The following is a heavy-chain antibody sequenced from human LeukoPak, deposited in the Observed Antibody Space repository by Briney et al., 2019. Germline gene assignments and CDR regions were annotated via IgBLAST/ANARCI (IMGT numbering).Heavy chain of an antibody. D-gene: IGHD4-17*01. CDR3: ARDLRPYYYYYMDV. Sequence: GGSLRLSCAASGFTFSSYGMHWVRQAPGKGLEWVAFIRYDGSNKYYADSVKGRFTISRDNSKNSLYLQMNSLRAEDTALYYCARDLRPYYYYYMDVWGKGTTVTVSS. V-gene: IGHV3-30*02. J-gene: IGHJ6*03. CDR1: GFTFSSYG. CDR2: IRYDGSNK.